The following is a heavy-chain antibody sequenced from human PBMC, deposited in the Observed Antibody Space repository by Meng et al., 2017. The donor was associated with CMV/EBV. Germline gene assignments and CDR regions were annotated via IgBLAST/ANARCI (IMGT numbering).Heavy chain of an antibody. J-gene: IGHJ6*02. D-gene: IGHD3-22*01. CDR2: ISYDGSNK. V-gene: IGHV3-30*19. CDR1: GFTFSSYG. CDR3: ARALRSRDSSGYTYYYYYYGMDV. Sequence: GESLKISCAASGFTFSSYGMHWVRQAPGKGLEWVAVISYDGSNKYYADSVKGRFTISRDNSKNTLYLQMNSLRAEDTAVYYCARALRSRDSSGYTYYYYYYGMDVWGQGTTVTVSS.